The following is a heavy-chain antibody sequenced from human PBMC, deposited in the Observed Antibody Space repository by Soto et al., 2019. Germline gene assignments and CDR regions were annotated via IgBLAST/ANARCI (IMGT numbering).Heavy chain of an antibody. CDR3: ARDEPIAVAGAHWFDP. Sequence: ASVKVSCNASGYTFTSYAMHWVRQAPGQRLEWMGWINAGNGNTKYSQKFQGRVTITRDTSASTAYMELSSLRSEDTAVYYCARDEPIAVAGAHWFDPWGQGTLVTVSS. J-gene: IGHJ5*02. D-gene: IGHD6-19*01. V-gene: IGHV1-3*01. CDR2: INAGNGNT. CDR1: GYTFTSYA.